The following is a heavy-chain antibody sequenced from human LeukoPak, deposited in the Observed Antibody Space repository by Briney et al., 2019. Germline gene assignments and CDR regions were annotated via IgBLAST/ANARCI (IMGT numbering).Heavy chain of an antibody. CDR2: IKQDGSEK. CDR3: ARDLVTPHFDY. J-gene: IGHJ4*02. D-gene: IGHD2-21*02. V-gene: IGHV3-7*04. Sequence: GGSLRLSCAASGFTFSSYWMSRVRQAPGKGLEWVANIKQDGSEKYYVDSVKGRFTISRDNAKNSLYLQMNSLRAEDTAVYYCARDLVTPHFDYWGQGTLVTVSS. CDR1: GFTFSSYW.